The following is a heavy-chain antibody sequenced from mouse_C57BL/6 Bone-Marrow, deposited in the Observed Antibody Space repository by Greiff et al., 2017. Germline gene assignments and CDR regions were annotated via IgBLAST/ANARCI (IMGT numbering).Heavy chain of an antibody. CDR1: GFTFSDYG. D-gene: IGHD2-2*01. CDR2: ISSGSSTI. CDR3: ARRLVFDY. Sequence: EVHLVESGGGLVKPGRSLKLSCAASGFTFSDYGMHWVRQAPEKGLEWVAYISSGSSTIYYADTVKGRFTISRDNAKNTLFLQMTSLRSEDTAMYYCARRLVFDYWGQGTTLTVSS. V-gene: IGHV5-17*01. J-gene: IGHJ2*01.